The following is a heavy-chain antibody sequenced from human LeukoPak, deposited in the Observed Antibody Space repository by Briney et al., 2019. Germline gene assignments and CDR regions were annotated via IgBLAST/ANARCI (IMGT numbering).Heavy chain of an antibody. D-gene: IGHD2-2*01. CDR2: INPNSGGT. Sequence: ASVKVSCKASGYTFTGYYMHWVRQAPGQGLEWMAWINPNSGGTNYAQKFQGRVTMTRDTSITTAYLELSSLRSDVTAVYYCAREVDCSSPSCQLDYWGQGTLVTVSS. J-gene: IGHJ4*02. CDR3: AREVDCSSPSCQLDY. CDR1: GYTFTGYY. V-gene: IGHV1-2*02.